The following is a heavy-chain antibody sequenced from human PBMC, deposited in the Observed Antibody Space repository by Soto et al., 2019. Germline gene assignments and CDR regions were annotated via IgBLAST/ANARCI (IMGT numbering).Heavy chain of an antibody. CDR3: CKTAIQARFGVPHP. Sequence: EVQLVESGGGLVQPGRSLRLSCSSSGFTFGDFALSWFRQAPGKGLEWVGFIRSQVYGGTADYAASVSGRFTISRDDSNSIAYLQMDSLMTEDTAVYSCCKTAIQARFGVPHPWGQGTLVTVSS. V-gene: IGHV3-49*03. CDR1: GFTFGDFA. CDR2: IRSQVYGGTA. J-gene: IGHJ5*02. D-gene: IGHD3-3*01.